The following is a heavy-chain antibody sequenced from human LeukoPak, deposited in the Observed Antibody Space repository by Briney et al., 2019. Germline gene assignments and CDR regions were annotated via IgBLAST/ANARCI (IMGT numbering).Heavy chain of an antibody. CDR2: ISSSGSTI. CDR1: GFTFSSYE. V-gene: IGHV3-48*03. J-gene: IGHJ4*02. D-gene: IGHD6-19*01. CDR3: AKSAVAGAYYFDY. Sequence: GGSLRLSCAASGFTFSSYEMNWVRQAPGKGLEWVSYISSSGSTIYYADSVKGRFTISRDNAKNSLYLQMNSLRAEDMALYYCAKSAVAGAYYFDYWGQGTLVTVSS.